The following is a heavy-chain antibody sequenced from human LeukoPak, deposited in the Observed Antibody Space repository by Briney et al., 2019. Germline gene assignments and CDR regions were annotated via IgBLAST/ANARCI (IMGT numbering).Heavy chain of an antibody. V-gene: IGHV1-2*02. Sequence: ASVKVSCKASGYTFTGYYMHWVRQAPGQGLEWMGWINPNSGGTNYAQKFQGRVTMTRDTSISTAYMELSRLRSDDTAVYYCASTNPRFGEPIIRDWGQGTLVTVSS. J-gene: IGHJ4*02. CDR2: INPNSGGT. CDR3: ASTNPRFGEPIIRD. CDR1: GYTFTGYY. D-gene: IGHD3-10*01.